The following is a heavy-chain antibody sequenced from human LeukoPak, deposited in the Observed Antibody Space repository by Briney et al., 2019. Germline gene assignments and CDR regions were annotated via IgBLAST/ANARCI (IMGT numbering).Heavy chain of an antibody. CDR2: IYYSGST. CDR1: GGSISSYY. V-gene: IGHV4-59*01. Sequence: SETLSLTCTVSGGSISSYYWSWIRQPPGKGLEWIGYIYYSGSTNYNPSLKSRVTISVDTSKNQFSLKLSSVTAADTAVYYCASSRYYYYGIDVWGQGTTVTVSS. J-gene: IGHJ6*02. D-gene: IGHD6-6*01. CDR3: ASSRYYYYGIDV.